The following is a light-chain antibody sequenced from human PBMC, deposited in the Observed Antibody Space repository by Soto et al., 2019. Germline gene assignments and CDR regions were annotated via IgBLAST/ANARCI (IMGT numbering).Light chain of an antibody. J-gene: IGLJ2*01. CDR1: SSDVGGYNY. CDR2: DVI. CDR3: SSYTSSSTLAI. Sequence: QSVLTQPASVSGSPGQSITISCTGTSSDVGGYNYVSWYQQHPGKAPKLMIYDVINRPSGVSNRFSGSKSGNTASLTISGLQAEDEAYYYCSSYTSSSTLAIFGGGTKLTVL. V-gene: IGLV2-14*03.